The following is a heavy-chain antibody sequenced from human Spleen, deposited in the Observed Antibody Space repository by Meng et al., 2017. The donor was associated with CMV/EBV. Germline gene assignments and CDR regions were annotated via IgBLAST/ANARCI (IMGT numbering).Heavy chain of an antibody. V-gene: IGHV2-5*01. D-gene: IGHD3-3*01. Sequence: SGPTLVKPIQTRTLTCTFSGFSLSTSGVGVGWIRQPPGKALEWLALIYWNDNKRYSPSLKSRLTITKDTSKNQVVLTMTNMDPVDTATYYCAHSRNGGGFWSGYYGMVDYWGQGTLVTVSS. CDR1: GFSLSTSGVG. CDR2: IYWNDNK. J-gene: IGHJ4*02. CDR3: AHSRNGGGFWSGYYGMVDY.